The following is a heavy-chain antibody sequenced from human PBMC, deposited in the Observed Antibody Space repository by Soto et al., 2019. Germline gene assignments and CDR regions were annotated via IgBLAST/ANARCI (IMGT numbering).Heavy chain of an antibody. CDR1: GDSVSSNSAA. CDR3: ARDRFYYDILTGYSTSNAFDI. Sequence: SQTLSLTCAISGDSVSSNSAAWNWTRQSPSRGLEWLGRTYYRSKWYNDYAVSVKSRITINPDTSKNQFSLQLNSVTPEDTAVYYCARDRFYYDILTGYSTSNAFDIWGQRTMVTVSS. V-gene: IGHV6-1*01. CDR2: TYYRSKWYN. D-gene: IGHD3-9*01. J-gene: IGHJ3*02.